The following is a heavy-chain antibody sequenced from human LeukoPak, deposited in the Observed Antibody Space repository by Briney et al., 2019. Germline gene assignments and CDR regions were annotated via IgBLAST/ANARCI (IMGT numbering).Heavy chain of an antibody. Sequence: SETLSLTCTVSGGSINSYYWSWIRQPPGKGLEWIGYIYHRGSTNYNSSLKSRVSISVDTSKNQFYLKLTSVTAADTAVYYCARDHDSSGWYGNDYWGQRALVTVSS. J-gene: IGHJ4*02. D-gene: IGHD6-19*01. CDR2: IYHRGST. V-gene: IGHV4-59*12. CDR3: ARDHDSSGWYGNDY. CDR1: GGSINSYY.